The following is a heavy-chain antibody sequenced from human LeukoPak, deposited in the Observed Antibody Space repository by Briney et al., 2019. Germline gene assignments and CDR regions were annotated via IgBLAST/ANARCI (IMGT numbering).Heavy chain of an antibody. J-gene: IGHJ4*02. CDR1: GFTVSSNY. D-gene: IGHD3-22*01. CDR3: ARDAPYDRTPGDY. CDR2: IYSGGST. Sequence: GRSLRLSCAASGFTVSSNYMSWVRQAPGKGLEWVSVIYSGGSTYYADSVKGRFTISRDNSKNTLYLQMNSLRAEDTAVYYCARDAPYDRTPGDYWGQGTLVTVSS. V-gene: IGHV3-53*01.